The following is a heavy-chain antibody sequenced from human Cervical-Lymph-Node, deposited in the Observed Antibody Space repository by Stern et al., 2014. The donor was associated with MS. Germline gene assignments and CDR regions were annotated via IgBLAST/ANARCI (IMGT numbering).Heavy chain of an antibody. CDR1: GGTISNYI. Sequence: MQLVEYGAEVKKPGSSVKVSCKASGGTISNYIIGWVRQAPGQGLEWMGGIIPMFGIANYAEKFQDRVTITADESTSTAYMDLSSLRSEDTAVYYCARATSDYIWGTYRFLDSWGQGTLVIVSS. J-gene: IGHJ4*02. CDR2: IIPMFGIA. V-gene: IGHV1-69*01. D-gene: IGHD3-16*02. CDR3: ARATSDYIWGTYRFLDS.